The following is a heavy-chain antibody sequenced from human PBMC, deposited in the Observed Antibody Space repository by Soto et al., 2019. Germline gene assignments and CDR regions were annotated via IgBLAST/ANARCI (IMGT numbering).Heavy chain of an antibody. CDR3: AAAHYDFWSGCFDY. Sequence: ASVKVSCKASGFTFTSSAMQWVRQARGQRLEWIGWIVVGSGKTNYAQKFQERVTITRDMSTSTAYMELSSLRSEDTAVYYCAAAHYDFWSGCFDYWGQGTLVTVSS. J-gene: IGHJ4*02. V-gene: IGHV1-58*02. D-gene: IGHD3-3*01. CDR2: IVVGSGKT. CDR1: GFTFTSSA.